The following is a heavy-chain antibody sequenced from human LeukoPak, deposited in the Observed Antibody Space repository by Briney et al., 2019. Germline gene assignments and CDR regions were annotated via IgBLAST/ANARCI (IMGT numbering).Heavy chain of an antibody. CDR2: ISGDGTRT. J-gene: IGHJ2*01. CDR1: GFSFSSYA. Sequence: GGSLRLSCAASGFSFSSYAMTWARQAPVKGLEWVSAISGDGTRTYYADSVKGRFTISRDNSKNTLYLEMSSLRVEDTAIYYCAKDRTVGASYWYFDLWGRGTLVTVSS. V-gene: IGHV3-23*01. D-gene: IGHD1-26*01. CDR3: AKDRTVGASYWYFDL.